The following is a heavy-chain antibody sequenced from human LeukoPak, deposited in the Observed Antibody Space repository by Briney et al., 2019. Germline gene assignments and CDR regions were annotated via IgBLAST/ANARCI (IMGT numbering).Heavy chain of an antibody. CDR3: VKDQPGSGWYDAFDI. Sequence: GGSLRLSCSASGFTFSSDAMHWVRQAPGKGLEYVSAISSNGGSTYYADSVKGRFPISRDNSKTALYLQMSSHRAEDTAVYHCVKDQPGSGWYDAFDIWGQGTMVTVSS. V-gene: IGHV3-64D*09. J-gene: IGHJ3*02. CDR2: ISSNGGST. CDR1: GFTFSSDA. D-gene: IGHD6-19*01.